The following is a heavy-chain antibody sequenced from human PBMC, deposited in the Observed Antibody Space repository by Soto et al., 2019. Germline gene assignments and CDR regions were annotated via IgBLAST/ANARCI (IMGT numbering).Heavy chain of an antibody. CDR2: INHSGST. D-gene: IGHD2-21*02. CDR3: ARLDCGGDCYPY. CDR1: GGSFSGYY. J-gene: IGHJ4*02. Sequence: SETLSLTCAVYGGSFSGYYWSWICQPPGKGLEWIGEINHSGSTNYNPSLKSRVTISVDTSKNQFSLKLSSVTAADTAVYYCARLDCGGDCYPYWGQGTLVTVSS. V-gene: IGHV4-34*01.